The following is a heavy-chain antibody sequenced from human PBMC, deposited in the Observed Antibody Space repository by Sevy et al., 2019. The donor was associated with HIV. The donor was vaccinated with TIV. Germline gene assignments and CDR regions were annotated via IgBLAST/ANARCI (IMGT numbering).Heavy chain of an antibody. CDR2: IKEDGSER. CDR3: ARHCSGGSCYSLLPHYYYGMDV. D-gene: IGHD2-15*01. Sequence: GGSLRLSFAASGFTFNMYWMTWVRQAPGKGLEWVANIKEDGSERNYLDSVKGRLTISRDNAKESLYLQINSLRAEDTAVYYCARHCSGGSCYSLLPHYYYGMDVWGQGTTVTVSS. CDR1: GFTFNMYW. J-gene: IGHJ6*02. V-gene: IGHV3-7*01.